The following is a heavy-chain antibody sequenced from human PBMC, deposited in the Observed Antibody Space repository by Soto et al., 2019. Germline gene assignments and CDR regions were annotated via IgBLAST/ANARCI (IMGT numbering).Heavy chain of an antibody. D-gene: IGHD1-1*01. CDR3: VYGKGAATGTVNWFDP. CDR1: GFSLSTNGVA. CDR2: FYWDDDK. V-gene: IGHV2-5*04. Sequence: QITLKESGPTLVKPTETLTLTCTFSGFSLSTNGVAVGWIRQPPGKALEWLGLFYWDDDKRYSPSLEGRLTITRDTSENQVVLTMTNMDPVDAGTSYCVYGKGAATGTVNWFDPWRQGIPGTVSS. J-gene: IGHJ5*02.